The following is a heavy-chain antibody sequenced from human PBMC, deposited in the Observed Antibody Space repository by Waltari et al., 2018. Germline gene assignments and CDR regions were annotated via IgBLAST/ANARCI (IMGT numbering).Heavy chain of an antibody. CDR3: AKDPRGNPSYYVDY. D-gene: IGHD1-26*01. Sequence: EVQLVESGGGLVQPGRSLRLSCAASGFTFDDYAMHWVRQAPGKGLEWVSGISWNSGSIGYADCVKGRLTIPTDTAKNSLYLQMNSLRAEDTALDYCAKDPRGNPSYYVDYWGQGTLVTVSS. CDR2: ISWNSGSI. V-gene: IGHV3-9*01. J-gene: IGHJ4*02. CDR1: GFTFDDYA.